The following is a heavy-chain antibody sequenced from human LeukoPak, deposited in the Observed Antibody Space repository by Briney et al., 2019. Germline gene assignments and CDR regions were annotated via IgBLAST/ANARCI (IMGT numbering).Heavy chain of an antibody. Sequence: PSETLSLTCTVSGGSISSYYWSWIRQPPGKGLEWIGYIYYSGSTNYNPSLKSRLTMSVDTSNNQFSLKLNSVTAADTAVYYCARDISGWYGSDVWGQGTTVTVSS. CDR2: IYYSGST. D-gene: IGHD6-19*01. CDR3: ARDISGWYGSDV. V-gene: IGHV4-59*12. CDR1: GGSISSYY. J-gene: IGHJ6*02.